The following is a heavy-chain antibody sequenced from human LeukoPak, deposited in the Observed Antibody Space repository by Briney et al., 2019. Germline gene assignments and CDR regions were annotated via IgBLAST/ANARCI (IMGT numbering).Heavy chain of an antibody. CDR1: GYSFPNYW. J-gene: IGHJ4*02. CDR3: ARRGETATIDY. V-gene: IGHV5-51*01. CDR2: IYPGGSDT. D-gene: IGHD5-24*01. Sequence: GESLKISCKGSGYSFPNYWIGWVRQMPGKGLEWMGIIYPGGSDTRYSPSFQGQVTISADKSISTAYLQWSSLKASDTAMYYCARRGETATIDYWGQGTLVTVSS.